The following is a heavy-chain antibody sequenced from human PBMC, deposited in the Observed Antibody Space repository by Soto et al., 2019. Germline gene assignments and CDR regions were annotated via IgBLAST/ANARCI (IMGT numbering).Heavy chain of an antibody. CDR3: ARGDSDSVFAY. CDR2: IYYSGST. CDR1: GGSCIDYY. D-gene: IGHD3-3*02. J-gene: IGHJ4*02. V-gene: IGHV4-59*06. Sequence: PSETLSLTCAVDGGSCIDYYWSWILQPPGKGLEWIGYIYYSGSTYYNPSLKSRVTMLVDTSKNQFSLKLSSVTAADTAVYYCARGDSDSVFAYWGKGTLVPVSS.